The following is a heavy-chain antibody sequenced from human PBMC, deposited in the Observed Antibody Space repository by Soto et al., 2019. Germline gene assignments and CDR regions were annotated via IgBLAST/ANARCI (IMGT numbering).Heavy chain of an antibody. CDR3: ARKGGIAARIYYYYGMDV. CDR2: ISSSSSYI. CDR1: XFTFSSYS. V-gene: IGHV3-21*01. D-gene: IGHD6-6*01. J-gene: IGHJ6*02. Sequence: SLRLSCAASXFTFSSYSMNWVRQAPGKGLEWVSSISSSSSYIYYADSVKGRFTISRDNAKNSLYLQMNSLRAEDTAVYYCARKGGIAARIYYYYGMDVWGQGTTVTV.